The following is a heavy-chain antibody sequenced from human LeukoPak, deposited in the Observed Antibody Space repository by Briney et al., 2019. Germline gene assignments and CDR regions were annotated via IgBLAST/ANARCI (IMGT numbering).Heavy chain of an antibody. CDR3: ARTTGSGYYYSFLFDY. CDR1: GGSISSYY. D-gene: IGHD3-22*01. V-gene: IGHV4-59*01. J-gene: IGHJ4*02. CDR2: IYYSGST. Sequence: NPSETLSLTCTVSGGSISSYYWSWIRQPPGKGLEWIGYIYYSGSTNYNPSLKSRVTISVDTSKNQFSLKLSSVTAADTAVYYCARTTGSGYYYSFLFDYWGQGTLVTVSS.